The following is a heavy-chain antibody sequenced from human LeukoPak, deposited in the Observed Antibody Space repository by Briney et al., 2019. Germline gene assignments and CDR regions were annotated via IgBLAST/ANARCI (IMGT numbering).Heavy chain of an antibody. CDR1: GGSISSGGYS. D-gene: IGHD3-10*01. Sequence: SQTLSLTCAVSGGSISSGGYSWSWIRQPPGKGLEWIGYIYYSGSTYYNPSLKSRVTISVDTSKNQFSLKLSSVTAADTAVYYCARHRDGSGSYEDYYYYMDVWGKGTTVTISS. V-gene: IGHV4-30-2*03. CDR2: IYYSGST. CDR3: ARHRDGSGSYEDYYYYMDV. J-gene: IGHJ6*03.